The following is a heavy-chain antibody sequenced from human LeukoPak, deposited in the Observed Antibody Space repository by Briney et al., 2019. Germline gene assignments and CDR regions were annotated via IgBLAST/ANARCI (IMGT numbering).Heavy chain of an antibody. V-gene: IGHV3-7*01. CDR1: GFTFSSYW. CDR2: IKQDGSEK. J-gene: IGHJ4*02. CDR3: ARDRGEASPTPPDFDY. D-gene: IGHD2-15*01. Sequence: GGSLRLSCAASGFTFSSYWMSWVRQAPGKGLEWVANIKQDGSEKYYVDSVKGRFTISRDNAKNSLYLQMNSLRAEDTAVYYCARDRGEASPTPPDFDYWGQGTLVTVSS.